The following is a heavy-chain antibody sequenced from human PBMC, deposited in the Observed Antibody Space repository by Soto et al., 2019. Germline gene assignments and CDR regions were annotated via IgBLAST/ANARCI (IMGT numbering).Heavy chain of an antibody. V-gene: IGHV4-34*01. Sequence: QVQLQQWGAGLLKPSETLSLTCAVYGGSFSGYYWSWIRQPPGKGLEWIGEINHSGSTNYNPSLRSRVTISVDTSKNPFSLKLSSVTAADTAVYYCARHEGEVLWFGELLPLRDYWGQGTLVTVSS. CDR2: INHSGST. J-gene: IGHJ4*02. D-gene: IGHD3-10*01. CDR1: GGSFSGYY. CDR3: ARHEGEVLWFGELLPLRDY.